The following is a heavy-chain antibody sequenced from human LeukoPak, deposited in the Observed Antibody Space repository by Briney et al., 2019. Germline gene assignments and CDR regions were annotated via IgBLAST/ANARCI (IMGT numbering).Heavy chain of an antibody. D-gene: IGHD5-12*01. CDR1: GGSISSYQ. CDR2: IYCSGST. Sequence: PSETLSLTCTVSGGSISSYQWSWIRQPPGKGLEWIGNIYCSGSTNYSPSLTSRVTISVDTSKNQFSLNLNSVTAADTAVYYCAGGKLRFPDYWGQGTLVTVSS. CDR3: AGGKLRFPDY. V-gene: IGHV4-59*01. J-gene: IGHJ4*02.